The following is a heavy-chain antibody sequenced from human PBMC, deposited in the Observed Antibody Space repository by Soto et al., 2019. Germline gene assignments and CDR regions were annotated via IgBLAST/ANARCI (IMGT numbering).Heavy chain of an antibody. J-gene: IGHJ6*02. CDR3: ARDMSGTDYYYYGMDV. Sequence: GGSLRLSCAASGFTFSSYSMNRVRQAPGKGLEWVSYISSSSSTIYYADSVKGRFTISRDNAKNSLYLQMNSLRDEDTAVYYCARDMSGTDYYYYGMDVWGQGTTVTVSS. D-gene: IGHD1-26*01. V-gene: IGHV3-48*02. CDR1: GFTFSSYS. CDR2: ISSSSSTI.